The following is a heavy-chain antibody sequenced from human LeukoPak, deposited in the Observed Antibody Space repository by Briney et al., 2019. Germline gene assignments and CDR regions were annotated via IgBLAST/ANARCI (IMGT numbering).Heavy chain of an antibody. V-gene: IGHV3-74*01. CDR3: AKAPYYYDSTEGWFDP. D-gene: IGHD3-22*01. CDR2: INSDGSST. Sequence: PGGSLRLSCVASGFTFSSYWMHWVRQAPGKGLVWVSRINSDGSSTRNADSVKGRFTISRDNSKNTLYLQMNSLRAEDTAVYYCAKAPYYYDSTEGWFDPWGQGTLVTVSS. J-gene: IGHJ5*02. CDR1: GFTFSSYW.